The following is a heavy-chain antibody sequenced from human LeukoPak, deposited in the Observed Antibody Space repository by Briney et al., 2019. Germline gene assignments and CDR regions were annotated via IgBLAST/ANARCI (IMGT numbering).Heavy chain of an antibody. CDR2: INPNSGGT. CDR1: GYTFTGYY. V-gene: IGHV1-2*02. Sequence: ASVKVSCKASGYTFTGYYMHWVRQAPGQGLEWMGWINPNSGGTNYAQKFQGRVTMTRDTSISTAYMELSRLRSDDTAVYYCARDIVVVPAADHDAFDIWGQGTMVTVPS. CDR3: ARDIVVVPAADHDAFDI. D-gene: IGHD2-2*01. J-gene: IGHJ3*02.